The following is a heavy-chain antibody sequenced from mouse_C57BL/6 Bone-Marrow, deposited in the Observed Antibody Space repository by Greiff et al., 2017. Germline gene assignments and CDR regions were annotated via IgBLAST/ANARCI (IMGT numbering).Heavy chain of an antibody. J-gene: IGHJ2*01. CDR1: GYAFSSSW. CDR2: IYPGDGDT. CDR3: ARDGTPDY. Sequence: VQLQQSGPELVKPGASVKISCKASGYAFSSSWMNWVKQRPGKGLEWIGRIYPGDGDTNYNGKFKGKATLTADKSSSTAYMQLSSLTSEDSAVYFCARDGTPDYWGQGTTLTVSS. D-gene: IGHD4-1*01. V-gene: IGHV1-82*01.